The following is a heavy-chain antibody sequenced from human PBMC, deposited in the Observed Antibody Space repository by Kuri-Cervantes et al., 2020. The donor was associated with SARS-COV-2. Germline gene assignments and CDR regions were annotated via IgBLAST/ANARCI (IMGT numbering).Heavy chain of an antibody. J-gene: IGHJ1*01. CDR3: ARARFGGSYLAGYFQH. V-gene: IGHV3-21*01. CDR1: GFTFSSYT. Sequence: GGSLRLSCAASGFTFSSYTMNWVRQAPGKGLEWVSSISSGSSYIYYADSVKGRFTISRDNAKNSLYLQMNSLRAEDTAVYYCARARFGGSYLAGYFQHWGQGTLVTVSS. CDR2: ISSGSSYI. D-gene: IGHD1-26*01.